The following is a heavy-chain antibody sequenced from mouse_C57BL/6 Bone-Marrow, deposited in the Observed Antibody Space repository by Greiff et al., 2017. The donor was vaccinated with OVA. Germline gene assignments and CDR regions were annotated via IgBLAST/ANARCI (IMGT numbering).Heavy chain of an antibody. CDR2: IHPNSGST. Sequence: QVQLQQPGAELVKPGASVKLSCKASGYTFTSYWMHWVKQRPGQGLEWIGMIHPNSGSTNYNEKFKSKATLTVDKSSSTAYMQLSRLTSEDSAVYYCARPSCYYGPMDYWGQGTSVTVSS. V-gene: IGHV1-64*01. CDR1: GYTFTSYW. CDR3: ARPSCYYGPMDY. D-gene: IGHD1-1*01. J-gene: IGHJ4*01.